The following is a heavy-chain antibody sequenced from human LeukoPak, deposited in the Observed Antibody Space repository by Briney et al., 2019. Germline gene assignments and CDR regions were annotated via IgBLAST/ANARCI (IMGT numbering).Heavy chain of an antibody. CDR2: INHSGST. V-gene: IGHV4-34*01. J-gene: IGHJ4*02. Sequence: PPETLSLTCAVYGGSFSGYYWSWIRQPPGEGLEWIGEINHSGSTNYNPSLKSRVTISVDTSKNQFSLKLSSVTAADTAVYYCARESRLTFDYWGQGTLVTVSS. CDR1: GGSFSGYY. CDR3: ARESRLTFDY.